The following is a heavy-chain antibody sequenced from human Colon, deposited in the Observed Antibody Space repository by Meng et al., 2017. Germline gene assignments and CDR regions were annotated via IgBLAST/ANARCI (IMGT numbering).Heavy chain of an antibody. CDR3: VLWFGDFDY. V-gene: IGHV1-2*02. CDR2: INPNSGGT. CDR1: GYTFTGSY. Sequence: QVQLGQSGAEVKKPGASVKVSCKASGYTFTGSYMHWVRQAPGQGLEYMGWINPNSGGTNYAQKFQGRVTMTRDTSISTGYMEVSSLRSDDTAVYYCVLWFGDFDYWGQGTLVTVSS. D-gene: IGHD3-10*01. J-gene: IGHJ4*02.